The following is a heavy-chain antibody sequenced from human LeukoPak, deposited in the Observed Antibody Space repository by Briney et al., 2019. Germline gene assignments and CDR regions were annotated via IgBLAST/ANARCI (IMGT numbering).Heavy chain of an antibody. CDR3: ATSYNSGNFDY. Sequence: SETLSLTCAVYGGSFSGYYWSWLRQPPGKGLEWIGEINHSGSTNYNPSLKSRVTISVDTSKNQFSLKLSSVTAADTAVYYCATSYNSGNFDYWGQGTLVTVSS. J-gene: IGHJ4*02. CDR1: GGSFSGYY. D-gene: IGHD3-22*01. CDR2: INHSGST. V-gene: IGHV4-34*01.